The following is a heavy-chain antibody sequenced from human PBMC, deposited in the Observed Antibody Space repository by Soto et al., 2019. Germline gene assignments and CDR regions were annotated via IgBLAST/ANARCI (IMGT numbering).Heavy chain of an antibody. V-gene: IGHV2-5*02. CDR2: IYWDDDK. CDR3: AHVGRLEQWLYRLDH. J-gene: IGHJ4*02. D-gene: IGHD6-19*01. Sequence: QITLKESGPSLVKPTQTLTLTCTFSGFSLTTTGVGVVWIRQPPGKALEWLALIYWDDDKHYSPSLRSRLTVTKDPTKNQVVLTLTNVDPADTGTYFWAHVGRLEQWLYRLDHWGQGTLVTVSS. CDR1: GFSLTTTGVG.